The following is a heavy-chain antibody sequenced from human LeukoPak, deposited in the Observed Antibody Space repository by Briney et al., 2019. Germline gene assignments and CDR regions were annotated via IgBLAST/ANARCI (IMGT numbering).Heavy chain of an antibody. V-gene: IGHV4-34*01. CDR3: ARVKYGSGCYYIYRNNLFDP. CDR1: GGSFSGYY. CDR2: INNSGST. D-gene: IGHD3-10*01. Sequence: PSETLSLTCAVYGGSFSGYYWSWIRQPPGKGLEWIGEINNSGSTNYNPTLKSRVTISVDTSKNQFSLKLSSVTAADTAVYYCARVKYGSGCYYIYRNNLFDPWGQRTLVTVSS. J-gene: IGHJ5*02.